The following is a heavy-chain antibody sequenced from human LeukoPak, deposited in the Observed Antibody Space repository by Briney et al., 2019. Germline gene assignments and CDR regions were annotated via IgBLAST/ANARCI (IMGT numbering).Heavy chain of an antibody. J-gene: IGHJ5*02. Sequence: GGSLRLSCAASGFTFSSYAMSWVRQAPGKGLEWVSAISGSGGSTYYADSVKGRFTISRDNSKNTLYLQMNSLRAEDTAVYYCAKDHGSSGWINWFDPWGQGTLVTISS. V-gene: IGHV3-23*01. CDR1: GFTFSSYA. CDR3: AKDHGSSGWINWFDP. CDR2: ISGSGGST. D-gene: IGHD6-19*01.